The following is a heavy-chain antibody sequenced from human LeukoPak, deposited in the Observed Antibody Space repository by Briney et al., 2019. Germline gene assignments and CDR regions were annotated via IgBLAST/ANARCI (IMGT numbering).Heavy chain of an antibody. Sequence: GGTLRLSCAASGFTFSSYGMSWVRQAPGKGLEWVSAISGSGGSTYYADSVKGRFTISRDNAKNSLYLQMNSLRAEDTAVYYCQLPPTGDPDYWGQGTLVTVSS. D-gene: IGHD2-2*01. J-gene: IGHJ4*02. CDR3: QLPPTGDPDY. V-gene: IGHV3-23*01. CDR1: GFTFSSYG. CDR2: ISGSGGST.